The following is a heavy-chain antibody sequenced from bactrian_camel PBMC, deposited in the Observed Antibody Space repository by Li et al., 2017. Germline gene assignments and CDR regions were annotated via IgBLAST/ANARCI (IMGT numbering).Heavy chain of an antibody. CDR1: GFAFSSYW. CDR2: IYTGGGST. CDR3: AAEAWTSYTDYYNY. D-gene: IGHD4*01. J-gene: IGHJ4*01. Sequence: ESGGGLVQPGGSLRLSCVASGFAFSSYWMYWVRQAPGKGLEWVSSIYTGGGSTYYADSVKGRFTISKDNAKNTLYLQMNSLKPEDTAVYYCAAEAWTSYTDYYNYWGQGTQVTVS. V-gene: IGHV3S19*01.